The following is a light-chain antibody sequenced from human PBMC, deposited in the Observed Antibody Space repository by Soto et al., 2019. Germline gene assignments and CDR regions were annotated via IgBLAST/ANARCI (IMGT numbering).Light chain of an antibody. CDR3: MQATQSYT. V-gene: IGKV2-24*01. J-gene: IGKJ2*01. CDR2: KIS. CDR1: QSLVHIDGNTY. Sequence: DIVLTQTRLSSPVTLGQPASISCRSSQSLVHIDGNTYFNWLQQRPGQPPRLLIYKISNRFPGVTDRLRGSGAGTDFTLKISSVEAEDVGVYYCMQATQSYTFGQGTRLEIK.